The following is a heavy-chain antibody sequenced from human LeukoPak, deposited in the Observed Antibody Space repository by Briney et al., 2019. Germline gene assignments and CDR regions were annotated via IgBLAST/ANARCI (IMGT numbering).Heavy chain of an antibody. CDR3: ARDRFLGMDV. CDR1: GFTFSSYW. V-gene: IGHV3-74*01. J-gene: IGHJ6*02. CDR2: INRDGGST. Sequence: GGSLRLSCAASGFTFSSYWMHWVRQAPGKGLVWVSRINRDGGSTTYAGSVKGRFTISRDNAKNMLYLQMNSLRAEDTAVYYCARDRFLGMDVWGQGTTVTVSS.